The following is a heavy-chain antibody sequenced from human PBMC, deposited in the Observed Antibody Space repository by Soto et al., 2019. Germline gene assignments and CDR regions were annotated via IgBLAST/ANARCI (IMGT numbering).Heavy chain of an antibody. Sequence: SVKVSCKASGFTFTSSAVQWVRQARGQRLEWIGWIVVGSGNTNYAQKFQERVTMTRDMSTSTAYMELSSLRSDDTAVYYCARDSDYQLGTFDYWGQGTLVTVSS. CDR3: ARDSDYQLGTFDY. CDR2: IVVGSGNT. D-gene: IGHD7-27*01. J-gene: IGHJ4*02. V-gene: IGHV1-58*01. CDR1: GFTFTSSA.